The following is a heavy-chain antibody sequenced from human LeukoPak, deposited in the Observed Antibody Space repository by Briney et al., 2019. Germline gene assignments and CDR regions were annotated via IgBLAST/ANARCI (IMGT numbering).Heavy chain of an antibody. V-gene: IGHV1-69*01. CDR3: ATNTYDFWSGYRDYFDY. D-gene: IGHD3-3*01. CDR1: GGTFSSYA. Sequence: SSVKVSCKASGGTFSSYAISWVRQAPGQGLEWMGGIIPIFGTANYAQKFQGRVTITADESTSTAYMELSSLRSEDTAVYYSATNTYDFWSGYRDYFDYWGQGTLASVSS. J-gene: IGHJ4*02. CDR2: IIPIFGTA.